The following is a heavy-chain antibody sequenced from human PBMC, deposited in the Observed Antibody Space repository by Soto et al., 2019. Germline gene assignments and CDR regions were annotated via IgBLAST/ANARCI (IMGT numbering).Heavy chain of an antibody. V-gene: IGHV4-59*01. CDR1: GGSISSYY. D-gene: IGHD6-13*01. Sequence: QVQLQESGPGLVKPSETLSLTCTVSGGSISSYYWSWIRQPPGKGLEWIGYIYYSGSTNYNPSLKSRVVMSVDTSKNQFSLKLSSVTAAATAVSYCAQQLITGGQGTLVTVSS. CDR3: AQQLIT. CDR2: IYYSGST. J-gene: IGHJ4*02.